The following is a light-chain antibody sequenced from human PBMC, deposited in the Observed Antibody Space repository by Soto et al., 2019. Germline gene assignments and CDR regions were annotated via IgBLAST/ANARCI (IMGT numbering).Light chain of an antibody. CDR2: AAA. V-gene: IGKV1-39*01. J-gene: IGKJ5*01. CDR3: QQSYSNPIT. CDR1: QSISSY. Sequence: DIQMTQSPSSLSASLGDRVTIPCRASQSISSYLTWYQQKPGKAPKLLIYAAASLPSVIPRRFSGSGSATDFPLTSSSLQPEYFETYYCQQSYSNPITFGQGTRLEIK.